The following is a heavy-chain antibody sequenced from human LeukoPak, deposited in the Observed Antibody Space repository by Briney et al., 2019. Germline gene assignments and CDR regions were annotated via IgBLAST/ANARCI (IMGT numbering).Heavy chain of an antibody. J-gene: IGHJ4*02. Sequence: SETLSLTCTVSGGSISSYYWSWIRQPPGKGLGWIAYISDIGSINYNPSLKSRVTISLDTSKNQFSLKLSSVTAADTAVYYCAGHHPRNTVDFWGQGTLVTVSS. CDR3: AGHHPRNTVDF. V-gene: IGHV4-59*08. D-gene: IGHD2/OR15-2a*01. CDR1: GGSISSYY. CDR2: ISDIGSI.